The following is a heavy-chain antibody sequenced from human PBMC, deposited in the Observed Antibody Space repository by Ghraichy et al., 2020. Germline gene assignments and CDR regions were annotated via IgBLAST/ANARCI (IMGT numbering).Heavy chain of an antibody. J-gene: IGHJ4*02. CDR2: INHSGST. V-gene: IGHV4-34*01. CDR3: ARGRGFDY. Sequence: SETLSLTCAVYGGSFSGYYWSWIRQPPGKGLEWIGEINHSGSTNYNPSLKSRVTISVDTSKNQFSLKLSSVTAADTAVYYCARGRGFDYWGQGTLVTVSS. CDR1: GGSFSGYY.